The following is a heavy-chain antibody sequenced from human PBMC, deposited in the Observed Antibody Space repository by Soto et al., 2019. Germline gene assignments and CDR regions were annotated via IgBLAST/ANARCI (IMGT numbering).Heavy chain of an antibody. CDR1: GGSISSYY. Sequence: SENLSLTCTVSGGSISSYYWSWIWQPPGKGLEWIGYIYYSGSTNYNPSLKSRVTISVDTYKNQFSLKLSSVTAADTAVYYCARIVFWCGYHHDLFAPWRQGTLVTVSS. J-gene: IGHJ5*02. CDR2: IYYSGST. CDR3: ARIVFWCGYHHDLFAP. D-gene: IGHD3-3*01. V-gene: IGHV4-59*01.